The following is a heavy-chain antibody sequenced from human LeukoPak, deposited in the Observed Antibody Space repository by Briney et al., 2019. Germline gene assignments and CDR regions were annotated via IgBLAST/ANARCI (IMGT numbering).Heavy chain of an antibody. CDR2: INPSGGST. D-gene: IGHD2-15*01. Sequence: GASVKVSCKASGYTFTSYYMHWVRQAPGQGLEWMGIINPSGGSTSYAQKLQGRVTMTTDTSTSTAYMELRSLRSDDTAVYYCARDPGRERCSGGSCYLWADNWFDPWGQGTLVTVSS. CDR1: GYTFTSYY. V-gene: IGHV1-46*01. J-gene: IGHJ5*02. CDR3: ARDPGRERCSGGSCYLWADNWFDP.